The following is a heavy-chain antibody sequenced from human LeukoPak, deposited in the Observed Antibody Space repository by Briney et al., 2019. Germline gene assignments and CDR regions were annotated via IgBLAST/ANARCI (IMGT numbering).Heavy chain of an antibody. Sequence: GASVKVSCKASGYTFTSYGISWVRQAPGQGLEWMGWINPNSGGTNYAQKFQGRVTMTRDTSISTAYMELSRLRSDDTAVYYCARGFDSSGYHPHYYYYMDVWGKGTTVTVSS. CDR3: ARGFDSSGYHPHYYYYMDV. CDR2: INPNSGGT. V-gene: IGHV1-2*02. J-gene: IGHJ6*03. CDR1: GYTFTSYG. D-gene: IGHD3-22*01.